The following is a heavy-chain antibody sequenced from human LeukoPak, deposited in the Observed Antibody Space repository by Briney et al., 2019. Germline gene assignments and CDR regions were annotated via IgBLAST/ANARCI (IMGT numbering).Heavy chain of an antibody. CDR2: IYYSGST. J-gene: IGHJ4*02. D-gene: IGHD3-22*01. CDR1: GGSISSYY. Sequence: TETLSLTCTVSGGSISSYYWSWIRQPPGKGLEWIGYIYYSGSTNYNPSLKSRVTISVDTSKNQFSLKLSSVTAADTAVYYCARRAFSSGYYYFDYWGQGTLVTVSS. CDR3: ARRAFSSGYYYFDY. V-gene: IGHV4-59*08.